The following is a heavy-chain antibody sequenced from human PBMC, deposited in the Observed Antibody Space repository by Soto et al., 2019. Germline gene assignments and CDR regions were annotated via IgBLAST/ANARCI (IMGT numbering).Heavy chain of an antibody. CDR3: ARGGSGYTWFNEF. CDR1: GGLFSSYP. D-gene: IGHD3-22*01. J-gene: IGHJ4*02. V-gene: IGHV1-69*01. Sequence: QEQLVQSGAEVKKPGSSVKVSCKASGGLFSSYPISWVRQVLGQGLEWMGGLIPVFQTAYYTQRFQGRVTITADESTNTAYMELSSLRSEDTAIYYCARGGSGYTWFNEFWGQGTLVTVSS. CDR2: LIPVFQTA.